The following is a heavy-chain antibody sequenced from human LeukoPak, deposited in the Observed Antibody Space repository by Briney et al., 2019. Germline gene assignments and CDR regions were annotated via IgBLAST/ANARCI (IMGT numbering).Heavy chain of an antibody. CDR2: IYPNGSDT. V-gene: IGHV5-51*01. CDR3: ARPNITYYYDSSGYDGFDV. Sequence: GESLKISCKGSGYNFTNYWIAWVRQIPGKGLEWVGIIYPNGSDTRYRPSFQGQVSISADKSINTAYLQWSSLKASDTAMYFCARPNITYYYDSSGYDGFDVWGQGTMVTVS. CDR1: GYNFTNYW. J-gene: IGHJ3*01. D-gene: IGHD3-22*01.